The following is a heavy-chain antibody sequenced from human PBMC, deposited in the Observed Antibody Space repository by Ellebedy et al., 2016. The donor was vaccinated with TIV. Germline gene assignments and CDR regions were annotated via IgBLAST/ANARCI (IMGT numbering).Heavy chain of an antibody. Sequence: ASVKVSCXASGGTFSSYAISWVRQAPGQGLEWMGWINPNSGGTNYAQKFQGWVTMTRDTSISTAYMELSRLRSDDTAVYYCARDRRGDCSGGSCYSFWFDPWGKGTLVTVSS. D-gene: IGHD2-15*01. CDR1: GGTFSSYA. J-gene: IGHJ5*02. V-gene: IGHV1-2*04. CDR2: INPNSGGT. CDR3: ARDRRGDCSGGSCYSFWFDP.